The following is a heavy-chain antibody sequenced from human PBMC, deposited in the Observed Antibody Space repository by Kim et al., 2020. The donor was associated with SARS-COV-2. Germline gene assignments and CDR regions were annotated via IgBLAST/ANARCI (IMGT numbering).Heavy chain of an antibody. CDR2: ISSIGDST. Sequence: GGSLRLSCSASGFIFSTYAMHWVRQAPGKGLEYVSAISSIGDSTYHADSVKGRFTISRDNSKDTLYLQMNSLRVEDTALYYCKTDYYDRSVYYGYWGQGT. CDR1: GFIFSTYA. V-gene: IGHV3-64D*06. D-gene: IGHD3-22*01. J-gene: IGHJ4*02. CDR3: KTDYYDRSVYYGY.